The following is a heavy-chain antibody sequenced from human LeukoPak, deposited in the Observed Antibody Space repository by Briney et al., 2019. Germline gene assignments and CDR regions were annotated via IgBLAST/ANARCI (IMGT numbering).Heavy chain of an antibody. CDR2: ISYDGSNK. J-gene: IGHJ4*02. D-gene: IGHD6-6*01. Sequence: GRSLRLSCAASGFTFSSYAMHWVRQAPGKGLEWVAVISYDGSNKYYADSVKGRFTISRDNSKNTLYLQMNSLRAEDTAVYYCARDLQTAALPGGYFDYWGQGTLVTVSS. V-gene: IGHV3-30*01. CDR3: ARDLQTAALPGGYFDY. CDR1: GFTFSSYA.